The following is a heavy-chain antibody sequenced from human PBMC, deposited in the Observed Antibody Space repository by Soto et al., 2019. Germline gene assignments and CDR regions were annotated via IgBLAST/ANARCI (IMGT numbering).Heavy chain of an antibody. CDR1: GYSFATSG. V-gene: IGHV1-18*01. J-gene: IGHJ4*02. D-gene: IGHD3-22*01. CDR3: ARAGQYYDSSGYAD. CDR2: ISAYNGNT. Sequence: QVKLVQSGTEVKKRGASMKVSCKASGYSFATSGISWVRQAPGQGLEWMGWISAYNGNTNYDQKLQDRIIMTTDTSTSTAYLELRSLRSDDTAVYYCARAGQYYDSSGYADWGQGTLVTVSS.